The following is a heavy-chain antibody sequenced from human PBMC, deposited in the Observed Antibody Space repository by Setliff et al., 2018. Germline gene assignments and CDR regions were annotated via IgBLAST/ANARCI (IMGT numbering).Heavy chain of an antibody. CDR2: IYYSGST. CDR3: ARYYYDSSGYPKYFQH. D-gene: IGHD3-22*01. J-gene: IGHJ1*01. Sequence: SETLSLTCTVSGGSISSGDYYWSWIRQPPGKGLEWTGYIYYSGSTYYNPSLKSRVTISVDTSKNQFSLKLSSVTAADTAVYYCARYYYDSSGYPKYFQHWGQGTLVTVSS. CDR1: GGSISSGDYY. V-gene: IGHV4-30-4*02.